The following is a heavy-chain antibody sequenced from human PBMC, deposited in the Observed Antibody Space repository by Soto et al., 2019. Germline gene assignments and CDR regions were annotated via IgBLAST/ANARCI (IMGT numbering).Heavy chain of an antibody. V-gene: IGHV4-4*02. Sequence: VQLQESGPGLVKPSATLSLTCTVSGGSISTTNWWSWVRQSPGKGLGWIGEILHIGSTNYNPSLKSRVTISIDKTKNQCSLRLSSVTAADTAVYYCASGFDSDGLYNGGHPWGQGTLVSVSS. CDR2: ILHIGST. CDR1: GGSISTTNW. D-gene: IGHD3-22*01. J-gene: IGHJ5*02. CDR3: ASGFDSDGLYNGGHP.